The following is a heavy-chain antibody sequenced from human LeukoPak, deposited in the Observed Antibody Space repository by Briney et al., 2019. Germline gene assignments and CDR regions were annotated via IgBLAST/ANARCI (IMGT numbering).Heavy chain of an antibody. CDR1: GYTFTSYG. D-gene: IGHD2-21*01. CDR3: ARGQAYFRFDP. Sequence: ASVKVSCKASGYTFTSYGISWVRQATGQGLEWMGWMNPNSGNTGYAQKFQGRVTMTRNTSISTAYMELSSLRSEDTAVYYCARGQAYFRFDPWGQGTLVTVSS. V-gene: IGHV1-8*02. J-gene: IGHJ5*02. CDR2: MNPNSGNT.